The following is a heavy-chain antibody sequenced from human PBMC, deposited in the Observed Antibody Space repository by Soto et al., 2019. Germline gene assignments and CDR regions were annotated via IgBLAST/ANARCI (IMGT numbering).Heavy chain of an antibody. Sequence: GGSLRLSCVSSVFTFSTFSMNWVRQAPGKGLEWISYISTYSTTIYYADSVKGRFTMSRDNAKNSLYLQMNSLRDEDTAVYYCASFPTYYYDSSGSTPFDYWGQGTLVTVSS. CDR3: ASFPTYYYDSSGSTPFDY. V-gene: IGHV3-48*02. CDR1: VFTFSTFS. J-gene: IGHJ4*02. CDR2: ISTYSTTI. D-gene: IGHD3-22*01.